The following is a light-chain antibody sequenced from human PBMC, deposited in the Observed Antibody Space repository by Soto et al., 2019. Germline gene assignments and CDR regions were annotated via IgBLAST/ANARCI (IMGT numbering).Light chain of an antibody. V-gene: IGLV2-14*01. CDR2: DVS. CDR3: SSYTSRSTLV. CDR1: SSDVGGYNY. J-gene: IGLJ3*02. Sequence: QSALTQPASVSGSPGQSITISCTGTSSDVGGYNYVSWYQQHPGKAPKLMIYDVSDRPSGVSNRFSGSKSGNTASLTISGLQAEDEAEYYCSSYTSRSTLVFGGGTQLTVL.